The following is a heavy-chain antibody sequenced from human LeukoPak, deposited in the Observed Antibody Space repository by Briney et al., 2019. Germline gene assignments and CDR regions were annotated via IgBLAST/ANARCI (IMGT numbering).Heavy chain of an antibody. CDR1: GFTFSSHG. CDR2: IRFDGSNK. J-gene: IGHJ4*02. V-gene: IGHV3-30*02. Sequence: GGSLRLSCAASGFTFSSHGMHWVRQAPGKGLEWVAFIRFDGSNKYYEDSVKGRFTISRDNSKNTLYLQMNSLRAADTAMYYCVKDRVVGGFGEFDYRGQGTLVTVSS. CDR3: VKDRVVGGFGEFDY. D-gene: IGHD3-16*01.